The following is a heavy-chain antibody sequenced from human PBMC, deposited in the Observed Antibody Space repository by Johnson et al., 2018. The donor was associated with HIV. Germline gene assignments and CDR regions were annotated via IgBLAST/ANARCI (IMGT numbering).Heavy chain of an antibody. J-gene: IGHJ3*02. CDR3: TGGWYNLSAFDI. D-gene: IGHD1-1*01. CDR1: GFTFSSYW. V-gene: IGHV3-7*01. CDR2: IKQGGSEK. Sequence: VQLVESGGGLVQPGGSLRLSCAASGFTFSSYWMSWVSQAPGKGLEWVANIKQGGSEKYYVDSVKGRFTISRDNAKNSLYVQMNSLRAEDTAMYYCTGGWYNLSAFDIWGQGTMVTVSS.